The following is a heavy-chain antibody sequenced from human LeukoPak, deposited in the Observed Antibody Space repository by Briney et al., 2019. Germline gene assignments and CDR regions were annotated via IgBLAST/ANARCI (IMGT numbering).Heavy chain of an antibody. J-gene: IGHJ3*02. D-gene: IGHD3-3*01. CDR2: INPNSGGT. V-gene: IGHV1-2*02. Sequence: ASVKVSCKASGYTFTGYYMHWVRQAPGQGLEWMGWINPNSGGTNYAQKFPGRVTVTRDTSISTAYMELSRLRSDDTAVYYCARASTIFGVVNDAFDIXXQGTMVTVSS. CDR1: GYTFTGYY. CDR3: ARASTIFGVVNDAFDI.